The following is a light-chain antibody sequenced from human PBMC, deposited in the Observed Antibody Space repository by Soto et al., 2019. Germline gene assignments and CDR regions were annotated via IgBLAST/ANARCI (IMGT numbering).Light chain of an antibody. V-gene: IGLV2-14*01. Sequence: QSVLTQPASVSGSPGQSITISCTGTSGDIGGYNYVSWYQQHPGKAPKLLISEVTNRPSGVSNRFSGSKSGNTASLTISGLQAEDEADYYCSSYTSSSTWVFGGGTKVTVL. CDR3: SSYTSSSTWV. J-gene: IGLJ3*02. CDR1: SGDIGGYNY. CDR2: EVT.